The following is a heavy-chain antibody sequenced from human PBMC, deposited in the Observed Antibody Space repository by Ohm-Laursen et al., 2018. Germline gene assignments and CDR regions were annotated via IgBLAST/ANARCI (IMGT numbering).Heavy chain of an antibody. J-gene: IGHJ4*02. CDR2: IKSEIDGGTT. D-gene: IGHD5-18*01. Sequence: SLRLSCAASGFTFSNAWMSWVRQAPGKGLEWVGRIKSEIDGGTTDYAAPVKGRFTISRDDSKNTLYLQMNSLKTEDTAVYYCTTGHTAMVPDYWGQGTLVTVSS. CDR1: GFTFSNAW. V-gene: IGHV3-15*01. CDR3: TTGHTAMVPDY.